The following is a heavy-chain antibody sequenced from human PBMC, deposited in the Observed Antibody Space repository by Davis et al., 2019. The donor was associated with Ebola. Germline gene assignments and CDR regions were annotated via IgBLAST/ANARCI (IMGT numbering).Heavy chain of an antibody. V-gene: IGHV1-3*01. CDR1: GYTFTSYA. CDR3: ARGDRINKLAY. D-gene: IGHD6-13*01. Sequence: AASVKVSCKASGYTFTSYAMHWVRQAPGQRLEWMGWINAGNGNTKYSQKFQGRVTITRDTSASTAYMELSRLRSDDTAVYYCARGDRINKLAYWGQGTLVTVSS. CDR2: INAGNGNT. J-gene: IGHJ4*02.